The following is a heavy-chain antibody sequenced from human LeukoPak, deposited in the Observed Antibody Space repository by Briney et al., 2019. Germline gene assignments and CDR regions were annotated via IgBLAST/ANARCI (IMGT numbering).Heavy chain of an antibody. CDR2: IPYDGSNK. V-gene: IGHV3-30*02. CDR3: AKGVGGSANYYYMDV. D-gene: IGHD3-10*01. CDR1: GFAFSRYG. Sequence: GGSLRLSCAASGFAFSRYGMHWVRQAPGKGLEWVAFIPYDGSNKYYADSMKGRFTISRDNSENTLYLQMNSLRAEDTAVYYCAKGVGGSANYYYMDVWGKGTTVTVSS. J-gene: IGHJ6*03.